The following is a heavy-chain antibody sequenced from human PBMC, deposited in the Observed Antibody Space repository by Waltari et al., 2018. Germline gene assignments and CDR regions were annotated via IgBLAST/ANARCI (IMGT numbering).Heavy chain of an antibody. CDR3: AHSPWAAGEVYGDPFDY. V-gene: IGHV2-5*02. J-gene: IGHJ4*02. CDR1: GFSPSTSGVG. D-gene: IGHD4-17*01. CDR2: IYWEDDK. Sequence: QITLKESGPTLVKPTQTLTLTCTFSGFSPSTSGVGVGWIRPPPGKALEWLALIYWEDDKRYSPSLKSRLTITKDTSKNQVVLTMTNMDPVDTATYYCAHSPWAAGEVYGDPFDYWGQGTLVTVSS.